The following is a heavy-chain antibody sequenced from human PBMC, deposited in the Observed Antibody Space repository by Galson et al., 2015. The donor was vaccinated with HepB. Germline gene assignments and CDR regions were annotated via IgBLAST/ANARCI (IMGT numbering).Heavy chain of an antibody. CDR1: GFTFSSYA. D-gene: IGHD3-10*01. CDR3: ARDRGVLPGTIDY. CDR2: ITSSGGST. V-gene: IGHV3-64*02. Sequence: SLRLSCAASGFTFSSYAMHWVRQAPGKGLEYISAITSSGGSTYYVDSVKGRFTISRDNSKNTLYLQMGSLRTEDMAVYYCARDRGVLPGTIDYWGQGTLVTVSS. J-gene: IGHJ4*02.